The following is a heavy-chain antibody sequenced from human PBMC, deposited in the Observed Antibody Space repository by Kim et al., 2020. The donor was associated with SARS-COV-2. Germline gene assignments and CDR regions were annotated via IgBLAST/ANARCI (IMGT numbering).Heavy chain of an antibody. CDR3: AAVDLSHYLEWYYDY. CDR2: IKSNINGGTI. CDR1: GFTFSSAW. D-gene: IGHD3-3*01. Sequence: GGSLRLSCAASGFTFSSAWMYWVRQAPGKGLDWVGRIKSNINGGTIDYSAPVRGTFLISSEDTRNTLHLQMIRLKTEDSGHYYCAAVDLSHYLEWYYDY. J-gene: IGHJ4*01. V-gene: IGHV3-15*07.